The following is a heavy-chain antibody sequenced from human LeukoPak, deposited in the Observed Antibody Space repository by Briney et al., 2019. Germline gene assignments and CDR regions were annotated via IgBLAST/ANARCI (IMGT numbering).Heavy chain of an antibody. Sequence: GGSLRLSCAASGFTFSSYWMHWVRQAPGEGLVWVSPIKYDETITNYADSVKGRFTISRDNSKNTLYLQMNSLRAEDTAVYYCAKAWYYYGSGRPEYYFDYWGQGTLVTVSS. D-gene: IGHD3-10*01. J-gene: IGHJ4*02. CDR1: GFTFSSYW. V-gene: IGHV3-74*01. CDR2: IKYDETIT. CDR3: AKAWYYYGSGRPEYYFDY.